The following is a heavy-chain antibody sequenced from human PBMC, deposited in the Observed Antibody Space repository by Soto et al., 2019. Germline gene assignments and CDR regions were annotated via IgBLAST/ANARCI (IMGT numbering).Heavy chain of an antibody. CDR2: IYHSGST. CDR3: ARVWGGSNGFDP. D-gene: IGHD3-16*01. Sequence: QLQLQESGSGLVKHSQTLSLTCAVSGGSISSGGYSWSWIRQPPGKGLEWIGSIYHSGSTYYNPSLKSRVTISVDKSKNQFSLKLSSVTAADTAVYYCARVWGGSNGFDPSGQGTLVTVSS. V-gene: IGHV4-30-2*01. J-gene: IGHJ5*02. CDR1: GGSISSGGYS.